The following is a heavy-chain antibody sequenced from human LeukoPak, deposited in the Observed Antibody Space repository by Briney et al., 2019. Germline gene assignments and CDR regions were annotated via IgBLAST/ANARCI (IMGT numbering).Heavy chain of an antibody. D-gene: IGHD1-1*01. CDR2: INPSGGST. Sequence: ASVKVSCKASGYTFTSYYMHWVRQAPGQGLEWMGVINPSGGSTSYEQKFQGRVTMTRDTSTSTVYMDLSSLRSEDTAVYYCARAYNWNDKFDYWGQGTLVTASS. CDR3: ARAYNWNDKFDY. J-gene: IGHJ4*02. CDR1: GYTFTSYY. V-gene: IGHV1-46*01.